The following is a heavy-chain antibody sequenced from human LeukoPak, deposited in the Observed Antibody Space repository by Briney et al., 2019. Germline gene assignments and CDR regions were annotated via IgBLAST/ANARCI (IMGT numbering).Heavy chain of an antibody. Sequence: GGSLRLSCAASGFTFSSYGMHWVRQAPGKGLEWVAVISYDGSNKYYADSVKGRFTISRDNSKNTLYLQMNSLRAEDTAVYYCARDGTGSNSGWYIHWGQGALVTVSS. J-gene: IGHJ4*02. V-gene: IGHV3-30*03. D-gene: IGHD6-19*01. CDR3: ARDGTGSNSGWYIH. CDR1: GFTFSSYG. CDR2: ISYDGSNK.